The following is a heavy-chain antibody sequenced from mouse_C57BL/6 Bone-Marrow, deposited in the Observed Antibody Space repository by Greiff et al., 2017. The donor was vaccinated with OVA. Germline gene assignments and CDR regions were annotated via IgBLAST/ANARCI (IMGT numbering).Heavy chain of an antibody. D-gene: IGHD2-3*01. CDR1: GFNIKDYY. J-gene: IGHJ4*01. CDR3: ATDGYYVAYAMDY. V-gene: IGHV14-2*01. CDR2: IDPEDGET. Sequence: EVQLQQSGAELVKPGASVKLSCTASGFNIKDYYMHWVKQRTEQGLEWIGRIDPEDGETKYDPKFQGKATITADTSSNTAYLQLSSLTSEDTAVYYCATDGYYVAYAMDYWGQVTSVTVSS.